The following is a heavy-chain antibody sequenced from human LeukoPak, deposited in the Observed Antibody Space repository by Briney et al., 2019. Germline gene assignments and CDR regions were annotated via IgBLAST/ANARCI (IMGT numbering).Heavy chain of an antibody. V-gene: IGHV6-1*01. Sequence: SQTLSLTCAISGDSVSSNRATWTWIRQSPSRGLEWLGRTYLRSKWYNDYAVSVKSRITINPDTSKNQFSLQLNSVTPEDTAVYYCARGRGDIDFDYWGQGTLVTVSS. CDR3: ARGRGDIDFDY. J-gene: IGHJ4*02. CDR1: GDSVSSNRAT. CDR2: TYLRSKWYN.